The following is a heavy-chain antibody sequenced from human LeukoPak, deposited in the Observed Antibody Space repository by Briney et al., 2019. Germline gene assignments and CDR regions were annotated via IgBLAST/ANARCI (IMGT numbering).Heavy chain of an antibody. CDR3: ARGDALTGDDPYYFDY. CDR1: GGSISSGGYS. D-gene: IGHD7-27*01. CDR2: IYHSGST. J-gene: IGHJ4*02. V-gene: IGHV4-30-2*01. Sequence: PSQTLSLTCAVSGGSISSGGYSWSWIRQPPGKGLEWIGYIYHSGSTYYNPSLKSRVTISVDRSKNQFSLKLSSVTAADTAVYYCARGDALTGDDPYYFDYWGQGTLVTVSS.